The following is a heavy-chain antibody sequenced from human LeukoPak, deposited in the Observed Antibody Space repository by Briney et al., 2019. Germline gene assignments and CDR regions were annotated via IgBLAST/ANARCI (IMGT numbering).Heavy chain of an antibody. Sequence: SVKVSCKASGGTFISYAISWVRQAPGQGLEWMGGIIPIFGTANYAQKFQGRVTITADESTSTAYMELSSLRSEDTAVYYCARVGYCSSTSCYRNHQYYYYMDVWGKGTTVTVSS. D-gene: IGHD2-2*02. CDR3: ARVGYCSSTSCYRNHQYYYYMDV. J-gene: IGHJ6*03. V-gene: IGHV1-69*13. CDR1: GGTFISYA. CDR2: IIPIFGTA.